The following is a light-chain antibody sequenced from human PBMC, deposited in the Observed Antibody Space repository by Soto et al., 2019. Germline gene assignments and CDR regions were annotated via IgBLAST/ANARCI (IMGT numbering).Light chain of an antibody. J-gene: IGKJ3*01. V-gene: IGKV3-20*01. CDR2: GAS. CDR1: QSLSSNF. Sequence: EIVLTQSPGTLSLSPGERATLSCRASQSLSSNFLAWYQQKPGQAPRLLIYGASSRATGLPDRFSGSGSGTDLTLTISSLEPEDFAVYYCQQYGTSPITFGPGTKLDIK. CDR3: QQYGTSPIT.